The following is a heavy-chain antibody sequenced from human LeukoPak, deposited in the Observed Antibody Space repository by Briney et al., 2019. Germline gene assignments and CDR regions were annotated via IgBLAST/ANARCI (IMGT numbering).Heavy chain of an antibody. CDR3: AKASRFYDIEALGDY. V-gene: IGHV3-23*01. CDR1: GFTFSSYA. CDR2: ISGSGGST. Sequence: GGSLRLSCAASGFTFSSYAISWVRQAPGKGLEWVSAISGSGGSTYYADSVKGRFTISRDNSKNTLYLQMNSLRAEDTAVYYCAKASRFYDIEALGDYWGQGTLVTVSS. D-gene: IGHD3-9*01. J-gene: IGHJ4*02.